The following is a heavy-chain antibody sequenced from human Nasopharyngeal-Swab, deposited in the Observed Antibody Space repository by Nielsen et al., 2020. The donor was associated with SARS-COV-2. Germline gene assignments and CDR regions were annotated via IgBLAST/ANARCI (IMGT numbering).Heavy chain of an antibody. Sequence: WGRQAPGQGLEWMGWISAYNGNTNYAQKLQGRVTMATDTSTSTAYMELRSLRSDDTAVYYCARGGSYLTGPADYWGQGTLVTVSS. CDR3: ARGGSYLTGPADY. D-gene: IGHD1-26*01. V-gene: IGHV1-18*01. CDR2: ISAYNGNT. J-gene: IGHJ4*02.